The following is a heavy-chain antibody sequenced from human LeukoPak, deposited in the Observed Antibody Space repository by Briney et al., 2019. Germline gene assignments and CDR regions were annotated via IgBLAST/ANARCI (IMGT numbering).Heavy chain of an antibody. D-gene: IGHD5-12*01. CDR2: INAGNGNT. Sequence: ASVKVSCKASGYTFTSYAIHWVRQAPGQRLEWMGRINAGNGNTKYSQKFQGRVTITRDTSASTAYMELSSLRSEDTAVYSCARGVATNRYYFDYWGQGTLVTVSS. J-gene: IGHJ4*02. V-gene: IGHV1-3*01. CDR3: ARGVATNRYYFDY. CDR1: GYTFTSYA.